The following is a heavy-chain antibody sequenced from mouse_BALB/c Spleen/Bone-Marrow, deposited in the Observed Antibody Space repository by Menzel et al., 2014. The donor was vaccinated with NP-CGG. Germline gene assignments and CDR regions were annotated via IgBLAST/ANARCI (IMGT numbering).Heavy chain of an antibody. Sequence: QVQLQQPGAELVKPGASVKLSCKASGYTFTRYYMCWVKQRPGQGLEWIGGINPYNGGTHFNEKFKSKATLTVDKSSSTAYMQLNSLTSEDSAVYYCSLLGDYWGQGTTLTVSS. V-gene: IGHV1-53*01. CDR3: SLLGDY. CDR1: GYTFTRYY. J-gene: IGHJ2*01. D-gene: IGHD1-1*01. CDR2: INPYNGGT.